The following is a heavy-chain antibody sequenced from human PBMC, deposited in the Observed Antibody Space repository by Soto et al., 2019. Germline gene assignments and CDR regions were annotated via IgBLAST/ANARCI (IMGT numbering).Heavy chain of an antibody. Sequence: PSETLSLTCAVYGGSFSGYYWSWIRQPPGKGLEWIGEINHSGSTNYNPSLKSRVTISVDTSKNQFSLKLSSVTAADTAVYYCARDRGSSWYYWFDPWGQGTLVTVS. J-gene: IGHJ5*02. CDR3: ARDRGSSWYYWFDP. D-gene: IGHD6-13*01. CDR1: GGSFSGYY. CDR2: INHSGST. V-gene: IGHV4-34*01.